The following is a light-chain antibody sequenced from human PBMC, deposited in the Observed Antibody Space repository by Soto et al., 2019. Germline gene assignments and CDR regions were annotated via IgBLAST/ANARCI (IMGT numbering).Light chain of an antibody. Sequence: DIQMTQSPSSLSASVGDRVTITCRASQSISSYLNWYQQKPGKAPKLLIYAASSLQSGVPSRFSGSGSGTDLTLTINCLQPEDFATYYCQQSYSTPQTFGQGTKVEIK. CDR3: QQSYSTPQT. J-gene: IGKJ1*01. CDR2: AAS. CDR1: QSISSY. V-gene: IGKV1-39*01.